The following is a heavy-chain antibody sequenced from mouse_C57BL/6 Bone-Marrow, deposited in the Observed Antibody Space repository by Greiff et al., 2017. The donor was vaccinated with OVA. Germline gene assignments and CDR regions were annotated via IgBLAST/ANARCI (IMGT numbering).Heavy chain of an antibody. CDR1: GYTLTSYW. CDR2: INPSNGGT. D-gene: IGHD4-1*01. J-gene: IGHJ1*03. V-gene: IGHV1-53*01. CDR3: AREGTGTRGYFDV. Sequence: VQLQQPGTELVKPGASVKLSCKASGYTLTSYWMHWVKQRPGQGLEWIGNINPSNGGTNYNEKFKSKATLTVDKSSSTAYMQLSSLTSEDSAVYYCAREGTGTRGYFDVWGTGTTVTVSS.